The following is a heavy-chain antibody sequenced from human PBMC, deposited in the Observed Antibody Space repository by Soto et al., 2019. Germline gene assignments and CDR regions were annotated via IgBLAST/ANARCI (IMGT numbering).Heavy chain of an antibody. V-gene: IGHV3-30*01. CDR2: ISYDGSHK. D-gene: IGHD6-13*01. Sequence: QVKLVESGGRVVQPGTSLRLSCAASGFPFLSYTLHWVRQAPGKGLEWVAVISYDGSHKYYADSVKGRFTISRDNSKNALYLQMNGLRASDTAVYYCARCIAGPSNYHFDYYGLDVWGQGTTVTVSS. CDR3: ARCIAGPSNYHFDYYGLDV. J-gene: IGHJ6*02. CDR1: GFPFLSYT.